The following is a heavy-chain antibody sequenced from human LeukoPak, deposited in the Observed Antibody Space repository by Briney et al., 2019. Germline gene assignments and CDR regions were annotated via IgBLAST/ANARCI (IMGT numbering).Heavy chain of an antibody. D-gene: IGHD3-16*01. J-gene: IGHJ4*02. CDR1: GFTFSSYV. V-gene: IGHV3-23*01. CDR2: ISGSGGSR. CDR3: ARDVSMITFGGGKGYFDY. Sequence: GGSLRLSCAASGFTFSSYVMSWVRQAPGKGLEFVSGISGSGGSRYYADSVKGRFTISRDNAKNSLYLQMNSLRAEDTAVYYCARDVSMITFGGGKGYFDYWGQGTLVTVSS.